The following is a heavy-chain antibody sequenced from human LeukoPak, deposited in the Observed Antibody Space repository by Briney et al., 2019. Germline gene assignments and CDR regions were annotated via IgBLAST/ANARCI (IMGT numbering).Heavy chain of an antibody. J-gene: IGHJ5*02. D-gene: IGHD3-10*01. Sequence: SETLSLTCTVSGGSISSSSYYWGWIRQPPGKGLEWIGSIYYSGSTYYNPSLKSRATISVDTSKNQFSLKLSSVTAADTAVYYCAMTSMVRGVITAWGQGTLVTASS. CDR1: GGSISSSSYY. CDR2: IYYSGST. CDR3: AMTSMVRGVITA. V-gene: IGHV4-39*01.